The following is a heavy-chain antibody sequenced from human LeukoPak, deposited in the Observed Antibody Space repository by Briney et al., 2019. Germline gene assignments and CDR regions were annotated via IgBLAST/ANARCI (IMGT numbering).Heavy chain of an antibody. Sequence: GGSPRLSCAASGFTFSSYEMNWVRQAPGKGLEWVSYISSSGSTIYYADSVKGRFTISRDNAKNSLYLQMNSLRAEDTAVYYCARVVYGGPDYWGQGTLVTVSS. CDR2: ISSSGSTI. CDR1: GFTFSSYE. J-gene: IGHJ4*02. D-gene: IGHD5/OR15-5a*01. CDR3: ARVVYGGPDY. V-gene: IGHV3-48*03.